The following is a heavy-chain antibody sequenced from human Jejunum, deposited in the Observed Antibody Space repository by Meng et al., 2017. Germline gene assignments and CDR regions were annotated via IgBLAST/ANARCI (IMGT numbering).Heavy chain of an antibody. CDR1: GASTTAYY. J-gene: IGHJ5*02. CDR2: LYTNETA. V-gene: IGHV4-4*07. CDR3: ASTPDFGSGAFYTLYSFDR. Sequence: SETLSLTCPLSGASTTAYYWTWIRQLAGKRLEWIGWLYTNETANNNPSLKSRVSMSTDTSKNQFSLKLTSVTAADTAVYYCASTPDFGSGAFYTLYSFDRWGQGTLVTVSS. D-gene: IGHD3-10*01.